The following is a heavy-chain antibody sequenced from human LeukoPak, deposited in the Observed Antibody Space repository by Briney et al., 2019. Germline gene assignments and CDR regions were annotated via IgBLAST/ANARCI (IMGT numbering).Heavy chain of an antibody. CDR3: ARDSQGNFDL. CDR2: ISAYSGYT. CDR1: GYTFTSYG. Sequence: ASVKVSCKASGYTFTSYGISWVRQAPGQGLQWMGWISAYSGYTNYAQKLQGRVTMTTDTSTSTAYIDLSSLRSEDTAVYYCARDSQGNFDLWGRGTLVTVSS. J-gene: IGHJ2*01. V-gene: IGHV1-18*01.